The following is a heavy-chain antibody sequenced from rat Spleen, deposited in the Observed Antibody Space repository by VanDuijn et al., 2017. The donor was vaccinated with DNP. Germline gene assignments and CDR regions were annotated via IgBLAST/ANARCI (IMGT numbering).Heavy chain of an antibody. V-gene: IGHV4-2*01. CDR1: GFNFHDYW. J-gene: IGHJ2*01. Sequence: EVKLVESGGGLVQPGRSLKLSCAASGFNFHDYWMGWVRQAPGKGLEWIGEINKDSSKINYSPSLKDKFTNSRDNAQNTLYLQMTKLGAEDTAIYYCGRERLGVNYWGQGVMVTVSS. CDR2: INKDSSKI. D-gene: IGHD4-5*01. CDR3: GRERLGVNY.